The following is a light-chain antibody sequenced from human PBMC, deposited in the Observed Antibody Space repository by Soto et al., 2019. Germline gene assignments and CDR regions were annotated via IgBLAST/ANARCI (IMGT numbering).Light chain of an antibody. CDR3: QHYYSSLRT. CDR2: WAS. J-gene: IGKJ1*01. CDR1: QSVLYSSNNKNY. Sequence: DIVMTQSPDSLAVSLGERATINCKSSQSVLYSSNNKNYLAWYQQKPGQPPKLLIYWASTRESGVPDRFSGRSSGTDFTPTNSSLQAEDVAVYYCQHYYSSLRTFGQATKLEIK. V-gene: IGKV4-1*01.